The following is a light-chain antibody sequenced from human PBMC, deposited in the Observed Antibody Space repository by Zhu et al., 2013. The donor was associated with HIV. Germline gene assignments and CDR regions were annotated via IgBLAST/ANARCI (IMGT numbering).Light chain of an antibody. CDR1: QDIGNC. V-gene: IGKV1-33*01. CDR2: AAS. CDR3: QQCNDVPPSAT. Sequence: DIQLTQSPSSLSASLGDRVTITCRASQDIGNCLNWYQQKPGEVPTVLIYAASNLMTGVPSRFSASGYGTHFTFTISSLQPEDFATYYCQQCNDVPPSATFGGGTKVEMK. J-gene: IGKJ4*01.